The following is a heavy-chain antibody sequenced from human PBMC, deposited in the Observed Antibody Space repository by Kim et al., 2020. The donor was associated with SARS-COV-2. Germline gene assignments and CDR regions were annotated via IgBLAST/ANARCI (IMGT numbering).Heavy chain of an antibody. J-gene: IGHJ4*02. D-gene: IGHD2-21*02. V-gene: IGHV3-30*18. Sequence: GGSLRLSCAASGFTFSSYGMHWVRQAPGKGLEWVAVISHEGSKKYYADSVKGRFTISRDNSKNTLYLQMNSLGGEDTAVYYCAKVPQKYWCGGDCSYYFDYWGQGPLVTVSS. CDR1: GFTFSSYG. CDR3: AKVPQKYWCGGDCSYYFDY. CDR2: ISHEGSKK.